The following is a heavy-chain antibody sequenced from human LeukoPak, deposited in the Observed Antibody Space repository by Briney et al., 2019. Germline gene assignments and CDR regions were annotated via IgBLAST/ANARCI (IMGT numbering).Heavy chain of an antibody. CDR1: GGSISSYY. D-gene: IGHD4-17*01. CDR3: AREVKLIYYGDHGDAFDI. CDR2: IYTSGST. V-gene: IGHV4-4*07. J-gene: IGHJ3*02. Sequence: SETLSLTCTVSGGSISSYYWSWIRQPAGKGLEWIGRIYTSGSTNYNPSLKSRVTMSVDTSKNQFSLKLSSVTAADTAVYYCAREVKLIYYGDHGDAFDIWGQGTMVTVSS.